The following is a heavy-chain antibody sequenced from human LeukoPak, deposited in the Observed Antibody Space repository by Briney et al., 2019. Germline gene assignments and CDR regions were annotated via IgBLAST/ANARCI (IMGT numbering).Heavy chain of an antibody. D-gene: IGHD4-17*01. J-gene: IGHJ4*02. CDR3: ARESGGDYAY. CDR2: IYSGGST. Sequence: PGGSLRLSCAASGFTVSSNYMSWVRQAPGTGLEWVSVIYSGGSTYYADSVKGRFTISRHNSKNTLYLQMNSLRAEGTAVYYCARESGGDYAYWGQGTLVTVSS. CDR1: GFTVSSNY. V-gene: IGHV3-53*04.